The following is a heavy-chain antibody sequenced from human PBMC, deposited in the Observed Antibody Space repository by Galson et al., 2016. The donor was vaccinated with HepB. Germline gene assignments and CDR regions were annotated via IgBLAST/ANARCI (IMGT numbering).Heavy chain of an antibody. CDR3: ARGGLVGSNWRYYFDY. V-gene: IGHV4-34*01. J-gene: IGHJ4*02. D-gene: IGHD6-13*01. CDR1: GGAFSGHY. CDR2: IELGGST. Sequence: SETLSLTCAVYGGAFSGHYWNWIRQTPGKGLEWIGEIELGGSTNHNPSLKSRVALSVDTTKKQIFLRLRSVTAADTAVYYCARGGLVGSNWRYYFDYWSQGVLVTVSS.